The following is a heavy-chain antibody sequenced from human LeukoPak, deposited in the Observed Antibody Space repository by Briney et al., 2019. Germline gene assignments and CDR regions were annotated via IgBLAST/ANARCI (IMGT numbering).Heavy chain of an antibody. J-gene: IGHJ4*02. D-gene: IGHD6-19*01. Sequence: GGSLRLSCAASGFTFSSYAMSWVRQAPGKGLEWVSAISGSGGSTYYADSVKGRFTISRDNSKNTLYLQMNSLRAEDTAVYYCANQAYSSGWYVGSDHHDYRGQGTLVTVSS. CDR3: ANQAYSSGWYVGSDHHDY. CDR2: ISGSGGST. CDR1: GFTFSSYA. V-gene: IGHV3-23*01.